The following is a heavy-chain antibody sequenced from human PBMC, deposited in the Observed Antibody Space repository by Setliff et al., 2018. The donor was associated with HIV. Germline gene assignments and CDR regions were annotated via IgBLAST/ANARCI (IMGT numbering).Heavy chain of an antibody. D-gene: IGHD6-13*01. CDR2: INAGNGKT. J-gene: IGHJ4*02. CDR1: GYTFTGYA. CDR3: ARAPQTSSNWRIWDY. V-gene: IGHV1-3*01. Sequence: ASVKVSCKASGYTFTGYAMHWVRQAPGQRLEWMGWINAGNGKTKYSQKFQGRVTITRDTSASTADMEMSGLRSEGTADYYCARAPQTSSNWRIWDYWGQGTLVTVSS.